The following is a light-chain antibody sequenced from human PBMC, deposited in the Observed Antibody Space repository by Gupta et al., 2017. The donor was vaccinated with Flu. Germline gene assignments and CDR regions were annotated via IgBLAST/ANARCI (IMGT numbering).Light chain of an antibody. CDR3: QQDGSSPRT. CDR2: GAS. CDR1: QSVSSSY. V-gene: IGKV3-20*01. J-gene: IGKJ1*01. Sequence: EIVLTQSPGTLSLSPGERATLSCRASQSVSSSYLAWYQQKPGQPPRLLIYGASSRATGIPDRFSGSGSGTEFTLTISRLEPEDFAVYYCQQDGSSPRTFGQGTKVEIK.